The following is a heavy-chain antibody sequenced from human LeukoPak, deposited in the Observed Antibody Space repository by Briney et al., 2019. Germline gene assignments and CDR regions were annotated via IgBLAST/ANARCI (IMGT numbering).Heavy chain of an antibody. CDR3: AREVGSSGWVGS. CDR1: GGSLNSGSYY. J-gene: IGHJ4*02. D-gene: IGHD6-19*01. CDR2: IYSSGST. V-gene: IGHV4-61*09. Sequence: SQTLSLTCIVSGGSLNSGSYYWSWIRQPAGKGLEWIGHIYSSGSTDYNPSLKSRVTISVDTSKNQFSLKLSSVTAADTAVYYCAREVGSSGWVGSWGQGTLVTVSS.